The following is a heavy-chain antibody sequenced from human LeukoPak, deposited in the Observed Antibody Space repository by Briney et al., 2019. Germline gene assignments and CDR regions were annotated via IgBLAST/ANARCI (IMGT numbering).Heavy chain of an antibody. CDR1: GYTFTNYG. D-gene: IGHD6-13*01. J-gene: IGHJ4*02. V-gene: IGHV1-18*01. CDR2: ISAYNGNT. Sequence: ASVKVSCKASGYTFTNYGISWVRQAPGQGLEWMGWISAYNGNTKYTQTLQGRVTMTTDTSTSHAYMELRSLRSDDTAVYYCARDFAAAGTRRHWGQGTLLIVSS. CDR3: ARDFAAAGTRRH.